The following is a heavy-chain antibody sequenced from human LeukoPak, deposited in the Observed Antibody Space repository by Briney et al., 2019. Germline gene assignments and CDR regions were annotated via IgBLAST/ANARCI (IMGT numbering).Heavy chain of an antibody. D-gene: IGHD3-22*01. J-gene: IGHJ6*02. Sequence: GGSLRLSCAASGFTFSDYYMSWIRQAPGKGLEWVSYISSSGSTIYYADSVKGRFTISRDNAKNSLYLQMNSLRAEDTAVHYCARDSDSSGYSYYYYGMDVWGQGTTVTVSS. CDR1: GFTFSDYY. CDR3: ARDSDSSGYSYYYYGMDV. CDR2: ISSSGSTI. V-gene: IGHV3-11*01.